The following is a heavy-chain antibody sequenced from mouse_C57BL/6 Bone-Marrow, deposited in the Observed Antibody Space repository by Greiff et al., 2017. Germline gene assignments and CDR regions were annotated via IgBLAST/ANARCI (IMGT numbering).Heavy chain of an antibody. Sequence: VQLKESGAELVRPGASVKLSCTASGFTINGDYMSWVKQRPEKSLEWIGWIDPENGDTDYASKFQGKATITADTSSNTAYLQLNSLTSEYTAVYYCTTMTTVGEYWGQGNTLSVSS. J-gene: IGHJ2*01. CDR2: IDPENGDT. D-gene: IGHD1-1*01. CDR3: TTMTTVGEY. V-gene: IGHV14-4*01. CDR1: GFTINGDY.